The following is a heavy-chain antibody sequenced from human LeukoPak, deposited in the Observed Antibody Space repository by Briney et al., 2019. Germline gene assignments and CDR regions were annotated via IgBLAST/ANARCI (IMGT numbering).Heavy chain of an antibody. CDR2: INYDGREE. CDR3: ARNLWLGERGLFFFDD. V-gene: IGHV3-7*01. Sequence: GGSLRLSCVASGFTFSRSWMSWVRQVPGKGLEWVVTINYDGREEYYLNSVKGRFTISRDNTKNSVYLQVDGLRADDTAVYYCARNLWLGERGLFFFDDWGQGTQVTVSS. CDR1: GFTFSRSW. D-gene: IGHD5-12*01. J-gene: IGHJ4*02.